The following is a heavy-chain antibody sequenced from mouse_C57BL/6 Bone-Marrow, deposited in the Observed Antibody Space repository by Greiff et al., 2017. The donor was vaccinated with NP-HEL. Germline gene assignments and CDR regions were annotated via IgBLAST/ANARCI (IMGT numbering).Heavy chain of an antibody. CDR2: ITDGGSN. Sequence: DVQLQESGPGLVKPSQSLSLTCSVTGYSITGGYFCNWIRQSPGNQLEWMGYITDGGSNNYNPSLNNRISITRDTSGNQFFLKLNSVNTEDSATYYCATADCDFDLASWGQGTTLTVSP. CDR3: ATADCDFDLAS. V-gene: IGHV3-6*01. D-gene: IGHD2-4*01. CDR1: GYSITGGYF. J-gene: IGHJ2*01.